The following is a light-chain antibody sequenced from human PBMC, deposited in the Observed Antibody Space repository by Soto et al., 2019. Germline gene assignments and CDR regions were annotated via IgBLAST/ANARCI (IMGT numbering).Light chain of an antibody. CDR3: SSYSISTAYL. J-gene: IGLJ1*01. CDR2: EVN. Sequence: QSALTQPASVSGSPGQSITISCTGTSSDVGGYDYVSWHQLHPGKAPKLMVFEVNNRPSGVSYRFSGSKSGNTASLTISGLQAEDEADYFCSSYSISTAYLFGTGTKVTVL. V-gene: IGLV2-14*01. CDR1: SSDVGGYDY.